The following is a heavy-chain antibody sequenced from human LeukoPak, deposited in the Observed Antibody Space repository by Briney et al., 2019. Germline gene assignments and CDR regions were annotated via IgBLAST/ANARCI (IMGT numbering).Heavy chain of an antibody. CDR1: GFTVSSDY. Sequence: GGSLRLSCAVSGFTVSSDYMSWVRQAPGKGLEWVSVIYRDSTTYYADSVKGRFTISRDNSKNTLYLQMNSLRAEDTAVYYCAKEGAPFYDISNWFDPWGQGTLVTVSS. J-gene: IGHJ5*02. CDR3: AKEGAPFYDISNWFDP. CDR2: IYRDSTT. D-gene: IGHD3-9*01. V-gene: IGHV3-66*01.